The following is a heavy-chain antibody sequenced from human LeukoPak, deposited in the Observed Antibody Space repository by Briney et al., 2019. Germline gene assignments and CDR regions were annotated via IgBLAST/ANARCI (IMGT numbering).Heavy chain of an antibody. V-gene: IGHV1-3*03. Sequence: ASVKVSCKASGYTFTNYAVNWVRQAPGQRLEWMGWINAGNGNTKYSQEFQGRVTIIRDASASTVYMELSSLRSDDMAVYYCARGIWSSHSVGYYFDFWGQGTLVTVSS. CDR2: INAGNGNT. CDR1: GYTFTNYA. CDR3: ARGIWSSHSVGYYFDF. D-gene: IGHD5/OR15-5a*01. J-gene: IGHJ4*02.